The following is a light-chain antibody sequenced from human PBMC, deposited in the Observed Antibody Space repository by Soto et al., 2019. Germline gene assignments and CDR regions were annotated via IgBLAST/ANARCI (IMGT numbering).Light chain of an antibody. J-gene: IGLJ2*01. V-gene: IGLV9-49*01. Sequence: QSVLTQPPSASASLGASVTLTCTLSSGYSNYKVDWYQQRPGKGPRFVMRVGTGGIVGSKGDGIPDRFSVLGSGLNRYLTIKNIQEEDESDYHCGADHGSGSNFVLYVVFGGGTKLTVL. CDR3: GADHGSGSNFVLYVV. CDR2: VGTGGIVG. CDR1: SGYSNYK.